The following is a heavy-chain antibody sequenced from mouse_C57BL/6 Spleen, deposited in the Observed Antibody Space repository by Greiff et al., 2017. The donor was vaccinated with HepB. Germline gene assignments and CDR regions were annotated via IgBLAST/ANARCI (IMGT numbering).Heavy chain of an antibody. Sequence: EVKLMESEGGLVQPGSSMKLSCTASGFTFSDYYMAWVRQVPEKGLEWVANINYDGSSTYYLDSLKSRFIISRDNAKNILYLQMSSLKSEDTATYYCARGGYEYDVAMDYWGQGTSVT. CDR2: INYDGSST. CDR3: ARGGYEYDVAMDY. J-gene: IGHJ4*01. V-gene: IGHV5-16*01. D-gene: IGHD2-4*01. CDR1: GFTFSDYY.